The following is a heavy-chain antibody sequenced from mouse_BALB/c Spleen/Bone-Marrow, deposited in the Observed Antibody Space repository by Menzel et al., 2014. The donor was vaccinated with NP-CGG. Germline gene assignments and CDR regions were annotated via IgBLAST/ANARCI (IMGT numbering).Heavy chain of an antibody. J-gene: IGHJ3*01. Sequence: EVQLQQSGPGLVKPSQSLSLTCSVTGYSITSGYYWNWIRQFPGNKLEWMGYISYDGSNNYNPSLKNRISITRDTSKNQFFLKLNSVTTEDTATYYCARARFDSAFAYWAKGLWSLSLQ. D-gene: IGHD2-4*01. CDR3: ARARFDSAFAY. V-gene: IGHV3-6*02. CDR2: ISYDGSN. CDR1: GYSITSGYY.